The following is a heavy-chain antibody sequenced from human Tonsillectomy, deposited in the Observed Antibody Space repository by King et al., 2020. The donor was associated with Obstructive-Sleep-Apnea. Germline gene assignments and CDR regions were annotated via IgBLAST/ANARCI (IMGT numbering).Heavy chain of an antibody. Sequence: VQLVESGAEVKKPGESLKISCKGSGYSFTSYWIGWVRQVPGKGLEWMGIIYPGDSDTRYRPSIQGQVTISADKSISTAYLQWSSLKASDTAMYYCARQYDILTGYGDWYFDLWGRGTLVTVSS. J-gene: IGHJ2*01. CDR2: IYPGDSDT. CDR3: ARQYDILTGYGDWYFDL. CDR1: GYSFTSYW. V-gene: IGHV5-51*01. D-gene: IGHD3-9*01.